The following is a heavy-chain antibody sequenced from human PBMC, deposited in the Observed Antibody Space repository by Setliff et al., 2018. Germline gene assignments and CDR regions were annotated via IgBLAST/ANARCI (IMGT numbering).Heavy chain of an antibody. V-gene: IGHV4-30-4*08. Sequence: SETLSLTCTVSGGSISSGDYYWSWIRQPPGKGLEWIGYIYYSGSTYYNPSLKSRVTISVDTSKNQFSLKLSSVTAADTAVYYCARLGVVTDVFGTFDYWGQGTRVTVSS. CDR3: ARLGVVTDVFGTFDY. CDR1: GGSISSGDYY. J-gene: IGHJ4*02. CDR2: IYYSGST. D-gene: IGHD3-10*02.